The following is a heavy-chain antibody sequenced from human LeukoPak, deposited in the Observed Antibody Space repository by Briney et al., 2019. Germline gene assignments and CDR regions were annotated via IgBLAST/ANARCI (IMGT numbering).Heavy chain of an antibody. CDR2: LYTSGST. CDR1: GDSSSSYY. J-gene: IGHJ4*02. CDR3: ARDDYGSGRPFDS. D-gene: IGHD3-10*01. Sequence: SETLSLTCSVSGDSSSSYYWSWIRQPAGKGLEWIGRLYTSGSTNYNPSLKSRVTKSLDTSKNEFSLNLTSVTTADTAVYYCARDDYGSGRPFDSWGQGTLVTVSS. V-gene: IGHV4-4*07.